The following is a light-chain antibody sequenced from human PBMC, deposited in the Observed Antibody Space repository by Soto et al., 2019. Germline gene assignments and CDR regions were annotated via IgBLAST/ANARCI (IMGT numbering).Light chain of an antibody. V-gene: IGKV3-20*01. CDR3: QQYSSLWT. J-gene: IGKJ1*01. Sequence: EIVLTQSPGTLSLSPGERATLSCRTSQSVSNNYLAWYQQKPGQAPRLLIYGASSRATGIPDRFSGSGSGTYFTLSISRLEPEDCAVYYCQQYSSLWTFGQGTKVEIK. CDR1: QSVSNNY. CDR2: GAS.